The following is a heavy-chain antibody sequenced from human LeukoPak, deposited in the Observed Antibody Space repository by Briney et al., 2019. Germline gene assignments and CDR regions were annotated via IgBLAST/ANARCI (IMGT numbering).Heavy chain of an antibody. CDR3: AKDLGYCSSTSCFWDPHYFDY. Sequence: GGSLRLSCAASGFTFSSYAMSWVRQAPWKGLEWVSAISGSGGSTYYADSVKGRFTISRDNSKNTLYLQMNSLRAEDTAVYYCAKDLGYCSSTSCFWDPHYFDYWGQGALVTVSS. D-gene: IGHD2-2*01. CDR2: ISGSGGST. V-gene: IGHV3-23*01. CDR1: GFTFSSYA. J-gene: IGHJ4*02.